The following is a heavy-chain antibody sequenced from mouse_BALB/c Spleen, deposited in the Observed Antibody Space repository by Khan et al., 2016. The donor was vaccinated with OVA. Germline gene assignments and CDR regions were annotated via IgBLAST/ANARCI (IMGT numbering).Heavy chain of an antibody. J-gene: IGHJ3*01. Sequence: EVQLQESGPSLVKPSQTLSLTCSVTGDSITSGYWNWIRKFPGNRLEYMGYIIYTGYTYYNPSLKSRISITRHTSKNQYYLQLNSVTDEDTATCYCARSTYRYAFVYWGQGTLVTVSA. D-gene: IGHD2-14*01. CDR1: GDSITSGY. CDR3: ARSTYRYAFVY. V-gene: IGHV3-8*02. CDR2: IIYTGYT.